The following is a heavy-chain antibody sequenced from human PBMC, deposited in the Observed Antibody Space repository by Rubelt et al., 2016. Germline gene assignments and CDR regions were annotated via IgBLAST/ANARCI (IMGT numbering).Heavy chain of an antibody. CDR2: IIPIFGTA. J-gene: IGHJ2*01. Sequence: GLQWVGGIIPIFGTANYAQKFQGRVTITADKSTSTAYMELSSLRSEDTAVYYCASRIVVVPAAILWYFDLWGRGTLVTVSS. V-gene: IGHV1-69*06. CDR3: ASRIVVVPAAILWYFDL. D-gene: IGHD2-2*01.